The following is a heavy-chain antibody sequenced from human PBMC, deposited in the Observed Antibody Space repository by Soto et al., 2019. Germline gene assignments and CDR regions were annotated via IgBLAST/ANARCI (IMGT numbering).Heavy chain of an antibody. CDR1: GGTFSSYT. D-gene: IGHD6-19*01. CDR3: ARAEIRGAFDI. CDR2: SIPILGIA. J-gene: IGHJ3*02. V-gene: IGHV1-69*02. Sequence: QVQLVQAGAGVKKPGSSVKVSCKASGGTFSSYTISWVRQAPGQGLAWMGRSIPILGIANYAQKFQGRVTITEDKPTSTDYIELSRLRAEDTAVYYCARAEIRGAFDIWGQGTKVTVSS.